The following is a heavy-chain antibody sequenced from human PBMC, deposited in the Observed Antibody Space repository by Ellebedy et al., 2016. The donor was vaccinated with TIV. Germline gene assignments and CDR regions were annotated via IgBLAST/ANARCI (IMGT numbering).Heavy chain of an antibody. CDR2: FIPIVGTE. V-gene: IGHV1-69*05. CDR1: GGIFGSYA. J-gene: IGHJ6*03. D-gene: IGHD6-6*01. Sequence: SVKVSCXTSGGIFGSYAISWVRQAPGQGLEWMGGFIPIVGTEKYAQKFQGRVTMTTDESTSTAYMELSGLRSEDTAIYYCARYSSSSYYFYYMDVWGKGTTVTISS. CDR3: ARYSSSSYYFYYMDV.